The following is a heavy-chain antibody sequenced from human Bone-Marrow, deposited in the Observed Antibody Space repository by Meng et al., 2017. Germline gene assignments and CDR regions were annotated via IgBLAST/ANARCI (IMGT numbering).Heavy chain of an antibody. CDR2: IYHSGST. Sequence: GSLRLSCAVSGGSISSSNWWSWVRQPPGKGLEWIGEIYHSGSTNYNPSLKSRVTISVDKSKNQFSLKLSSVTAADTAVYYCARGGADYDILTGYYILEFRDPLVGYFDYWGQGTLVTVSS. CDR1: GGSISSSNW. V-gene: IGHV4-4*02. CDR3: ARGGADYDILTGYYILEFRDPLVGYFDY. D-gene: IGHD3-9*01. J-gene: IGHJ4*02.